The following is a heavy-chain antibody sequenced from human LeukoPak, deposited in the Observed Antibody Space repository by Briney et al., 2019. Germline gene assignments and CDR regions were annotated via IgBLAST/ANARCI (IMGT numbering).Heavy chain of an antibody. CDR1: GFTFVDYV. D-gene: IGHD3-22*01. CDR3: AKGVYESSGYHFAL. Sequence: GGSLRLSCAASGFTFVDYVMSWVRQTQGKGLEWVSTITGKGGGTYYTDFVKGRFTISRDNSKNTLFLQMNSLRVDDTAVYFCAKGVYESSGYHFALWGQGTLVTVSS. V-gene: IGHV3-23*01. CDR2: ITGKGGGT. J-gene: IGHJ5*02.